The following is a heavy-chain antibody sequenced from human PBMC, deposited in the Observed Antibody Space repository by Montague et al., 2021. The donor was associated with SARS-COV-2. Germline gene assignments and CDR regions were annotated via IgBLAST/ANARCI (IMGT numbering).Heavy chain of an antibody. D-gene: IGHD3-3*01. CDR3: AKDPYYDFWSGYYFGY. V-gene: IGHV3-23*03. CDR2: IYSGGSST. Sequence: SLRLSCAASGFTFSNYAMSWVRQAPGKGLEWVSVIYSGGSSTYYADSVKGRFTISRDNSKNTLYLQMNSLRAEDTAVYYCAKDPYYDFWSGYYFGYWGQGTLVTVSS. CDR1: GFTFSNYA. J-gene: IGHJ4*02.